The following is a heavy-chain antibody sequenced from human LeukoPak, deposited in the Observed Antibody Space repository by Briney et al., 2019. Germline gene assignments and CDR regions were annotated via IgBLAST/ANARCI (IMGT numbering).Heavy chain of an antibody. D-gene: IGHD5-12*01. CDR2: ISSSSSYI. J-gene: IGHJ4*02. CDR1: GFTFSSYS. V-gene: IGHV3-21*01. CDR3: ARDRLPRGYSGYDTDY. Sequence: GGSLRLSCAASGFTFSSYSMNWVRQAPGKGLEWVSSISSSSSYIYYADSVKGRFTISIDNAKNSLYLQMNSLRAEDTAVYYCARDRLPRGYSGYDTDYWGQGTLVTVSS.